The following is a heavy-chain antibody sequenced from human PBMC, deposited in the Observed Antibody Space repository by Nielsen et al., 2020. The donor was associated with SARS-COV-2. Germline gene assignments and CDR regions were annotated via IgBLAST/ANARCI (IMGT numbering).Heavy chain of an antibody. V-gene: IGHV3-7*01. J-gene: IGHJ6*03. D-gene: IGHD3-3*01. CDR2: IKQDGSEK. Sequence: VRQAPGKGLEWVANIKQDGSEKYYVDSVKGRFTISRDNAKNSLYLQMNSLRAEDTAVYYCARGLYYDFWSGYLEYYYYYMDVWGKGTTVTVSS. CDR3: ARGLYYDFWSGYLEYYYYYMDV.